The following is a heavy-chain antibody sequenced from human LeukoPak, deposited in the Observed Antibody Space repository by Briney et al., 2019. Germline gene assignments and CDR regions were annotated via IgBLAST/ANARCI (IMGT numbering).Heavy chain of an antibody. CDR3: ATPSEGWSYYYYYGMDV. J-gene: IGHJ6*02. Sequence: PGGSLRLSCAASGFTFSSYSMNWVRQAPGKGLEWVSSISSSSSYIYYADSVKGRFTISRDNAKNSLYLQMNSLRAEDTAVYYCATPSEGWSYYYYYGMDVWGQGTTVTVSS. CDR2: ISSSSSYI. CDR1: GFTFSSYS. V-gene: IGHV3-21*01. D-gene: IGHD2-8*01.